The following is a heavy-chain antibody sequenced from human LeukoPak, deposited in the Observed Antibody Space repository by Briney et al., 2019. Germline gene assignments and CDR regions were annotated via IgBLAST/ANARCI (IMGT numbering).Heavy chain of an antibody. CDR3: AGRHSISWFFDN. CDR2: ISGSGIGT. J-gene: IGHJ4*02. D-gene: IGHD6-13*01. CDR1: GCTFSNYA. V-gene: IGHV3-23*01. Sequence: GGSLRLSCAASGCTFSNYAMSWVRQAPGKGLEWVSGISGSGIGTYYADSVKGRFTISRDNSKNTLYLQMNSLTAEDTAVYFCAGRHSISWFFDNWGQGTLVTVSS.